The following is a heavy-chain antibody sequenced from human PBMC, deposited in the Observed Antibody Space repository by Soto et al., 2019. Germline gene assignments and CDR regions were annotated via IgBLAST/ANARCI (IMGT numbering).Heavy chain of an antibody. CDR2: INPNSGGT. J-gene: IGHJ6*02. CDR3: ARGVVISITYYYYGMDV. CDR1: GYTITSYD. V-gene: IGHV1-2*04. Sequence: GASVKVSCKASGYTITSYDINWVRQATGQGLEWMGWINPNSGGTNYAQKFQGWVTMTRDTSISTAYMELSRLRSDDTAVYYCARGVVISITYYYYGMDVWGQGTTVTVSS. D-gene: IGHD3-3*01.